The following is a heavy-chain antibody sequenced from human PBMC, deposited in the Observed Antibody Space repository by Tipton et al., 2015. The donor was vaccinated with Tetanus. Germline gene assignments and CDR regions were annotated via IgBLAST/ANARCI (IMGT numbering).Heavy chain of an antibody. CDR1: GYTFTKYG. V-gene: IGHV1-18*01. CDR3: ARLVKQWLVPEDY. J-gene: IGHJ4*02. CDR2: DSGYSGNT. D-gene: IGHD6-19*01. Sequence: QLVQSGPEVKQPGASVKVSCKASGYTFTKYGINWVRRAPGQGLEWMGWDSGYSGNTNYAQELQGRVTMTTDTSTNTAYMELRSLTSDDTAVYFCARLVKQWLVPEDYWGQGTLVTVSS.